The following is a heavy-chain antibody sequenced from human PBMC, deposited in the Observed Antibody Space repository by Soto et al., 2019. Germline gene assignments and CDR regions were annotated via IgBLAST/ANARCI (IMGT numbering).Heavy chain of an antibody. Sequence: LRLSCAASGFSFGSYALSWVRQAPGKGLEWVSTISGSDGKTFYADSVKGRFSISRDTSQSALYLQMNSLRADDTAMYYCARWSYLDYWGQGTRVTVSS. J-gene: IGHJ4*02. CDR2: ISGSDGKT. CDR1: GFSFGSYA. V-gene: IGHV3-23*01. CDR3: ARWSYLDY. D-gene: IGHD3-3*01.